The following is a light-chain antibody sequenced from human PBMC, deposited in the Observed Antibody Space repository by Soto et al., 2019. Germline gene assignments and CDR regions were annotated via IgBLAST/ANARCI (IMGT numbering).Light chain of an antibody. CDR1: QSISSW. V-gene: IGKV1-5*01. CDR3: QQYSSSALT. Sequence: DIQITQSPSTLSASVGDKVTISCRASQSISSWLAWYQQKPGKAPKLLIYDASSLDGGVPSRFSGSESGTEFTLTISSLQPDDFATYYCQQYSSSALTFGGGTKVEIE. J-gene: IGKJ4*01. CDR2: DAS.